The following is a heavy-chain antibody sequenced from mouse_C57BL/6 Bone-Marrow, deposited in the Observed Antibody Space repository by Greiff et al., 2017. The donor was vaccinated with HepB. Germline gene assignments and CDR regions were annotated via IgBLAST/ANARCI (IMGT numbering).Heavy chain of an antibody. CDR1: GYTFTSYW. Sequence: VQRVESGAELAKPGASVKLSCKASGYTFTSYWMHWVKQRPGQGLEWIGYINPSSGYTKYNQKFKDKATLTADKSSSTAYMQLSSLTYEDSAVYYCASRKPSNRYAMDYWGQGTSVTVSS. CDR2: INPSSGYT. V-gene: IGHV1-7*01. J-gene: IGHJ4*01. CDR3: ASRKPSNRYAMDY. D-gene: IGHD2-10*02.